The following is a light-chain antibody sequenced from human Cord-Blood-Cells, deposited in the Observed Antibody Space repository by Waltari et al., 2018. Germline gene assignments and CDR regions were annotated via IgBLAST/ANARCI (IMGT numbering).Light chain of an antibody. CDR1: QGTSSY. V-gene: IGKV1-8*01. CDR3: QQYYSYPLT. J-gene: IGKJ3*01. CDR2: AAS. Sequence: AIRMTQSPSSFSASTGDRVPITCRASQGTSSYLAWYQQKPGKAPKLLIYAASTLQSGVPSRFSGSGSGTDFTLTISCLQSEDFATYYCQQYYSYPLTFGPGTKVDIK.